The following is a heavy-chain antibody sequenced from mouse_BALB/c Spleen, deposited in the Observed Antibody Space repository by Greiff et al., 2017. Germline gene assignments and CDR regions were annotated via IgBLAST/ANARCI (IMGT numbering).Heavy chain of an antibody. V-gene: IGHV2-5-1*01. CDR2: IWSGGST. CDR1: GFSLTSYG. D-gene: IGHD2-4*01. CDR3: AKKGDYDDGDAMDD. Sequence: VQLQQSGPSLVQPSQSLSISCTVSGFSLTSYGVHWVRQSPGKGLEWLGVIWSGGSTDYNAAFMSRLSITKANSKSQVFFKMNSLQADDTALYYGAKKGDYDDGDAMDDWGQGTSVTVSA. J-gene: IGHJ4*01.